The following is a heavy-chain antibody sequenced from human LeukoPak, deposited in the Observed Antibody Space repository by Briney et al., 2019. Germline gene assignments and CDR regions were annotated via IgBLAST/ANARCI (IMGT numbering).Heavy chain of an antibody. J-gene: IGHJ4*02. CDR1: GFTFSSYA. D-gene: IGHD2-2*01. CDR3: AKGRPLGDIVVVPAAMTFDY. V-gene: IGHV3-23*01. CDR2: ISGSGGST. Sequence: PGGSLRLSCAASGFTFSSYAMSWVRQAPGKGLEWASAISGSGGSTYYADSVKGRFTISRDNSKNTLYLQMNSLRAEDTAVYYCAKGRPLGDIVVVPAAMTFDYWGQGTLVTVSS.